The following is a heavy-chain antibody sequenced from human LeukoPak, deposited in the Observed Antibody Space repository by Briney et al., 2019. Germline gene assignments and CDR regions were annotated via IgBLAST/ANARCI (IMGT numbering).Heavy chain of an antibody. CDR3: ARVNTYPAFDY. V-gene: IGHV3-21*01. CDR2: ISSSSSYI. J-gene: IGHJ4*02. CDR1: GFTFDDYG. D-gene: IGHD3-22*01. Sequence: GGSPRLSCAASGFTFDDYGMSWVRQAPGKGLEWVSSISSSSSYIYYADSVKGRFTISRDNAKNSLYLQMNSLRAEDTAVYYCARVNTYPAFDYWGQGTLVTVSS.